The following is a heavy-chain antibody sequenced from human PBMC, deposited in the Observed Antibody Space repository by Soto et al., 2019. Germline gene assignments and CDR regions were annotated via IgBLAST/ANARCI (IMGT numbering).Heavy chain of an antibody. V-gene: IGHV3-7*01. CDR2: IKQDGSEK. J-gene: IGHJ6*03. CDR1: GFTFSSYW. Sequence: GGSLRLSCAASGFTFSSYWMSWVRQAPGKGLEWVANIKQDGSEKYYVDSVKGRFTISRDNAKNSLYLQMNSLRAEDTAVYYCASHVYNFWSGYFSPLYYYYYYMDVWGKGTTVTVSS. CDR3: ASHVYNFWSGYFSPLYYYYYYMDV. D-gene: IGHD3-3*01.